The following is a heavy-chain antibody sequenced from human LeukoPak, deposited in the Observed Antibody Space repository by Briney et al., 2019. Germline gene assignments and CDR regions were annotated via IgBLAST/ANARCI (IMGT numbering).Heavy chain of an antibody. V-gene: IGHV1-2*02. D-gene: IGHD3-10*01. CDR1: GYTFTSYY. CDR2: SDPKSGAT. CDR3: ARGNFYDNKGYSPELRY. Sequence: GASVQVSCKTSGYTFTSYYIHWLRQAPGQRFEWMGWSDPKSGATKYEHFQGRVTMTRDTSISTAYMELSRLTSDDTAVYYCARGNFYDNKGYSPELRYWGQGTPLTPSS. J-gene: IGHJ4*02.